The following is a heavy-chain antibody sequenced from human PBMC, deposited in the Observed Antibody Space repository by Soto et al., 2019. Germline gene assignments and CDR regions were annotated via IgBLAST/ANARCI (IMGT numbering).Heavy chain of an antibody. Sequence: ASVKVSCKASGGTFNTYVISWVRQAPGQGLEWMGGFDPEDGETIYAQKFQGRVTMTEDTSTDTAYMELSSLRSEDTAVYYCATDGGGYYGMDVWGQGTTVTVSS. CDR3: ATDGGGYYGMDV. CDR2: FDPEDGET. V-gene: IGHV1-24*01. J-gene: IGHJ6*02. D-gene: IGHD2-15*01. CDR1: GGTFNTYV.